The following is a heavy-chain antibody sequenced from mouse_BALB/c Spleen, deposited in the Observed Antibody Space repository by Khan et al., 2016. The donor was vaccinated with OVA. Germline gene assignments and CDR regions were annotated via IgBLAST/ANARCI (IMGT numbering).Heavy chain of an antibody. J-gene: IGHJ3*01. D-gene: IGHD2-14*01. CDR1: GDSITSGY. Sequence: EVQLQESGPSLVKPSQTLSITCSVTGDSITSGYWSWIRKFPGNKLEYMGYMIYTGYTYYNPSLKSRISITRHTSKNQYYLQLNSVTTDDTATYYCARSTYRYAFAYWGQGTLVTVSA. V-gene: IGHV3-8*02. CDR3: ARSTYRYAFAY. CDR2: MIYTGYT.